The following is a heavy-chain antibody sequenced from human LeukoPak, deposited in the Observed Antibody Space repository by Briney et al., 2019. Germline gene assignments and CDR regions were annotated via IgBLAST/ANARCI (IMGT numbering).Heavy chain of an antibody. Sequence: PSETLSLTCTVSGGSVSSGSYYWSWIRQPPGKGLEWIGYIYYSGSTNYNPSLKSRVTISVDTSKNQLSLKLSSVTAADTAVYYCARGNRYGEHYYYYYGMDVWGQGTTVTVSS. CDR3: ARGNRYGEHYYYYYGMDV. CDR2: IYYSGST. D-gene: IGHD4-17*01. J-gene: IGHJ6*02. CDR1: GGSVSSGSYY. V-gene: IGHV4-61*01.